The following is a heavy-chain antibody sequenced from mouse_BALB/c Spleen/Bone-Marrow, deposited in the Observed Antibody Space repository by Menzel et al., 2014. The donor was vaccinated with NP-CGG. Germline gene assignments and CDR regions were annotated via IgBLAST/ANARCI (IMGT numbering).Heavy chain of an antibody. D-gene: IGHD1-1*01. V-gene: IGHV3-5*02. CDR1: GISITTGNYR. CDR3: ARYLGAYFDY. Sequence: VQLQQSGPGLVKPSQTVSLTCTVTGISITTGNYRWSWIRQFPGNKLEWIGYIYYSGTITYNPSLTSRTTITRDTSKNQFFLEMNSLTAEDTATYYCARYLGAYFDYWGQGTILTVSS. CDR2: IYYSGTI. J-gene: IGHJ2*01.